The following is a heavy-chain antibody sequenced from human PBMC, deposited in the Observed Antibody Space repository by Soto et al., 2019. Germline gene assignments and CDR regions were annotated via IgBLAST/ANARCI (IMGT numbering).Heavy chain of an antibody. D-gene: IGHD3-16*02. CDR1: GGSISSYY. J-gene: IGHJ4*02. CDR3: ARIDYDYIWGSYLIYY. CDR2: IYYSGST. Sequence: PSETLSLTCTVSGGSISSYYWSWIRQPPGKGLEWIGYIYYSGSTNYNPSLKSRVTISVDTSKNQFSLKLSSVTAADTAVYYCARIDYDYIWGSYLIYYWGQGTLVTVSS. V-gene: IGHV4-59*01.